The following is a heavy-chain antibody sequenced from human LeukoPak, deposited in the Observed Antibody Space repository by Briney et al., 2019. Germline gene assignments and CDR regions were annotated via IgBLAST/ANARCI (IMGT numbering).Heavy chain of an antibody. D-gene: IGHD5-12*01. CDR1: GGTFSSYA. Sequence: ASVKVSCKASGGTFSSYAISWVRQAPGQGLEWMGGIIPIFGTANYAQKFQGRVTITADESTSTAYMELSSLRSEDTAVYYCARARGYSGYEILYYFDYWGQGTPVTVSS. CDR2: IIPIFGTA. V-gene: IGHV1-69*13. J-gene: IGHJ4*02. CDR3: ARARGYSGYEILYYFDY.